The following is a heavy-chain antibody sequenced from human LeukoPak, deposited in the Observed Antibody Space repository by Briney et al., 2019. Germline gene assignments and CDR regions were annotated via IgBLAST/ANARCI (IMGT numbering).Heavy chain of an antibody. CDR3: ARLDYYMDV. Sequence: GGSLRLSCAASGFTVSSNYMSWVRQAPGKGLEWVSVIYSGGSTYFADSVKGRFTISRDNSKNTPYLQMNSLRAEDTAVYYCARLDYYMDVWGKGTTVTISS. V-gene: IGHV3-66*04. CDR1: GFTVSSNY. CDR2: IYSGGST. J-gene: IGHJ6*03.